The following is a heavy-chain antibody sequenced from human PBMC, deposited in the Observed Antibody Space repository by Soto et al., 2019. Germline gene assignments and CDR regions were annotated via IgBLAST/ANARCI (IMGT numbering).Heavy chain of an antibody. D-gene: IGHD4-17*01. V-gene: IGHV1-18*04. CDR1: GYTFINFG. J-gene: IGHJ4*02. CDR3: ARTSGDYTMYFFDF. Sequence: QVHLVQSGAEVKKPGASVKVSCKASGYTFINFGISWVRQAPGQGLEWMGWISGYNGNTNYTQKLQGRVTMTTDTSTSTAYMELRSLSSDDTAVYYCARTSGDYTMYFFDFWGQGTLVPVSS. CDR2: ISGYNGNT.